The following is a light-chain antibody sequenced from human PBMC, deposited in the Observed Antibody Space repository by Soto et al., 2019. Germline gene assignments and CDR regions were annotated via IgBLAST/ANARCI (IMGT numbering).Light chain of an antibody. J-gene: IGKJ5*01. V-gene: IGKV3-20*01. Sequence: EIVLTQSPGTLSLSPGERATLSCRASQSVSSSYLAWYQQKPGQAPRLLIYGASSRATGIPDRFSGSGSGTDFTLPISRLEPEDFALYYCQQYCSSPPLTFGQGTRLEMK. CDR3: QQYCSSPPLT. CDR1: QSVSSSY. CDR2: GAS.